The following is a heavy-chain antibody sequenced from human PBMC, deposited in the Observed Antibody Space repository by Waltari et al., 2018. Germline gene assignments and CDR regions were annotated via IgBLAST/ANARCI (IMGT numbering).Heavy chain of an antibody. CDR3: ARGGSGYYDFWSGYLDY. D-gene: IGHD3-3*01. Sequence: QLQLQESGSGLVKPSQTLSLTCAVSGGSISSGGYSWSWIRPPPGKGLEWIGYIYHSGSTYYNPSLKSRVTISVDRSKNQFSLKLSSVTAADTAVYYCARGGSGYYDFWSGYLDYWGQGTLVTVSS. J-gene: IGHJ4*02. CDR2: IYHSGST. V-gene: IGHV4-30-2*01. CDR1: GGSISSGGYS.